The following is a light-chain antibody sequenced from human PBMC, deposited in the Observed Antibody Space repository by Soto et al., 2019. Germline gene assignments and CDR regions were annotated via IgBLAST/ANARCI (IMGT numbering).Light chain of an antibody. CDR1: ISDVGRYDY. V-gene: IGLV2-11*01. Sequence: QSALTQPRSVSASPGQSVTISCTGTISDVGRYDYVSWYQQHPGKAPKLIVYDVTERPSGVPDRFSGSKSGNTASLTISGLQAEDEADYSCCSFAGSHSYVYGTGTKVTVL. CDR3: CSFAGSHSYV. J-gene: IGLJ1*01. CDR2: DVT.